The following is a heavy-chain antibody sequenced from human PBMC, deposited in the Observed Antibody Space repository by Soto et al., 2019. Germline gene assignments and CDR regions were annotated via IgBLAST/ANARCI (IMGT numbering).Heavy chain of an antibody. D-gene: IGHD6-19*01. Sequence: EVQLVESGGGLVKPGGSLRLSCAASGFTFSSYSMNWVRQAPGKGLEWVSSISSSSSYIYYADSVKGRFTISRDNAKNSLYLQMNSLRAEDTAVYYCARDAGIAVAGYYFDYWGQGTLVTVSS. CDR2: ISSSSSYI. J-gene: IGHJ4*02. CDR3: ARDAGIAVAGYYFDY. V-gene: IGHV3-21*01. CDR1: GFTFSSYS.